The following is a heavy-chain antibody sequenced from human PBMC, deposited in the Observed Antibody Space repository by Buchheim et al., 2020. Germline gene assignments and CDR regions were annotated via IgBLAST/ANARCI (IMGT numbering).Heavy chain of an antibody. V-gene: IGHV1-8*01. CDR2: MNPNSGNT. CDR3: ARTIRVGATIAYYYYYYGMDV. CDR1: GYTFTSYD. J-gene: IGHJ6*02. Sequence: QVQLVQSGAEVKKPGASVKVSCKASGYTFTSYDINWVRQATGQGLEWMGWMNPNSGNTGYAQKFQGRVTMTRNTSISTAYMELSRLRSEDTAVYYCARTIRVGATIAYYYYYYGMDVWGQGTT. D-gene: IGHD1-26*01.